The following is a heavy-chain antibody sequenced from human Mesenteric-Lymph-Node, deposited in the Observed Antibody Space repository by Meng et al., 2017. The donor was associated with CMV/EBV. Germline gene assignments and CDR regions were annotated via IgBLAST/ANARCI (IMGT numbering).Heavy chain of an antibody. V-gene: IGHV1-18*01. CDR2: INTYSGNT. CDR3: AREVQYCSSITCCGGYDP. Sequence: ASVKVSCKASGYTFTSSGIRWVRQAPGQGLEWMGWINTYSGNTNYAQKLQGRVTMTTDTSMSTAYMELRSLISDDTAVYYCAREVQYCSSITCCGGYDPWGQGTLVTVSS. J-gene: IGHJ5*02. CDR1: GYTFTSSG. D-gene: IGHD2-2*01.